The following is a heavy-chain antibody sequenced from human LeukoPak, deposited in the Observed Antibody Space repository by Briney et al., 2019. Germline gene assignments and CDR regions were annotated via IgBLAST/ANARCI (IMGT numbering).Heavy chain of an antibody. CDR2: IYYSGST. Sequence: PSETLSLTCTVSGGSISSYYWSWIRQPPGKGLEWIGYIYYSGSTNYNPSLKSRATISVDTSKNQFSLKLSSVTAADTAVYYCARTDSSGSFDYWGQGTLVTVSS. V-gene: IGHV4-59*08. CDR1: GGSISSYY. CDR3: ARTDSSGSFDY. J-gene: IGHJ4*02. D-gene: IGHD3-22*01.